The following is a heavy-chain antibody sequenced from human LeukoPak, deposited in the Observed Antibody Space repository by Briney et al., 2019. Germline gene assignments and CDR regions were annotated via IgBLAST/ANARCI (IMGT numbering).Heavy chain of an antibody. CDR3: ARLRGYSYGYLDY. V-gene: IGHV4-39*01. D-gene: IGHD5-18*01. Sequence: SETLSLTCTVSGGSISTDYYYWGWIRQPPGKGLDWIGSIYKSGSAYYSPSLKSRVTISVDTSKNQLSLKLSSVTAADTAVYYCARLRGYSYGYLDYWGQGTLVAVSS. CDR1: GGSISTDYYY. CDR2: IYKSGSA. J-gene: IGHJ4*02.